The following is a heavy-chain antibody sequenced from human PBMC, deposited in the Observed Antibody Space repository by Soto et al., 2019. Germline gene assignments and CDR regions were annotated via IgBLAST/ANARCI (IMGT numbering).Heavy chain of an antibody. CDR1: GFTFDDYT. Sequence: PRGSLRLSCAASGFTFDDYTMHWVRQAPGKGLEWVSLISWDGGSTYYADSVKGRFTISRDNSKNSLYLQMNSLRTEDTALYYCAKDSSDDFWSGYHVFDYWGQGT. J-gene: IGHJ4*02. D-gene: IGHD3-3*01. V-gene: IGHV3-43*01. CDR2: ISWDGGST. CDR3: AKDSSDDFWSGYHVFDY.